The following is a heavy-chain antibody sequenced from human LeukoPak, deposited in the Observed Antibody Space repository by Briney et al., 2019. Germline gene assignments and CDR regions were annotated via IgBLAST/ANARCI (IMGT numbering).Heavy chain of an antibody. D-gene: IGHD6-19*01. V-gene: IGHV3-64*02. CDR1: GFTFRDYA. CDR3: TRGVAISTSGWYDTFDY. Sequence: GGSLRLSCAAPGFTFRDYAMYWVRQAPGKGLESVSVISTDGSRIYYADSVKGRFTISRDNSKNTLYLQMGSLRAEDMAVYYCTRGVAISTSGWYDTFDYWGQGALVTVSS. J-gene: IGHJ4*02. CDR2: ISTDGSRI.